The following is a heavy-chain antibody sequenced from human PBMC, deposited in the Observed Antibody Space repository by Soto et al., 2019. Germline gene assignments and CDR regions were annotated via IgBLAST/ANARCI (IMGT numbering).Heavy chain of an antibody. V-gene: IGHV1-46*01. CDR3: ARDPRIFGVVIMGYFDY. CDR1: GYTFTSYY. CDR2: INPSGGGT. Sequence: ASVKVSCKASGYTFTSYYMHWVRQAPGQGLEWMGIINPSGGGTSYAQKFQGRVTMTRDTSTSTVYMELSSLRSEDTAVYYCARDPRIFGVVIMGYFDYWGQGTLVTVSS. D-gene: IGHD3-3*01. J-gene: IGHJ4*02.